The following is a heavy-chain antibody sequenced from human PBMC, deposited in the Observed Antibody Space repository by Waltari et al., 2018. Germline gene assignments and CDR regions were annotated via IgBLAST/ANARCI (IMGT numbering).Heavy chain of an antibody. J-gene: IGHJ3*02. CDR3: ARDPMGAWAFDI. D-gene: IGHD1-26*01. CDR2: IDSGGST. Sequence: ELQPVVSGGGLIQPGGSLRLSYAASGFIVRSYYMSWVRQAPGKGLEWVSVIDSGGSTYYADSVKGRFTISRDNSKNTLYLQMNSLRAEDAAVYYCARDPMGAWAFDIWGQGTMVTVSS. CDR1: GFIVRSYY. V-gene: IGHV3-53*01.